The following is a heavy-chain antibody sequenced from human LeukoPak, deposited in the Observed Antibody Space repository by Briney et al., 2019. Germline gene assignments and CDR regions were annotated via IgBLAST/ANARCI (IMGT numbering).Heavy chain of an antibody. J-gene: IGHJ4*02. CDR2: IYYSGST. V-gene: IGHV4-61*01. CDR1: GGSISSGSYY. D-gene: IGHD3-10*01. CDR3: ARSYGSGGRFDY. Sequence: SQTLSLTCTVSGGSISSGSYYWNWIRQPPGKGLEWIGYIYYSGSTNYNPSLKSRVTISVDTSKNQFSLKLSSVTAADTAVYYCARSYGSGGRFDYWGQGTLVTVSS.